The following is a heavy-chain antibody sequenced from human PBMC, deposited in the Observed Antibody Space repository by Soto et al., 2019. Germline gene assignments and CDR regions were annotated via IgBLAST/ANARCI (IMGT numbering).Heavy chain of an antibody. CDR3: ATDIKFGYFDWSTFGAFDI. V-gene: IGHV3-9*01. D-gene: IGHD3-9*01. CDR1: GFAFDGYA. J-gene: IGHJ3*02. CDR2: ISLNSGSI. Sequence: GGSLRLSCAASGFAFDGYAMHWVRQAPGKGLEWVSGISLNSGSIGYADSVKGRFTISRDNAKNSLYLQMNSLRAEDTALYYFATDIKFGYFDWSTFGAFDIWGHGVMVTF.